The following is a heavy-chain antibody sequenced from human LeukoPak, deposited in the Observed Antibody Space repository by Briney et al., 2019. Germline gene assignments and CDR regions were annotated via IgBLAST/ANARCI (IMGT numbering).Heavy chain of an antibody. CDR1: GYTFTGYY. Sequence: ASVKVSCKASGYTFTGYYMHWVRQAPVQGLEWMGWIYPNSGATKYAQKFQGRVTMTRDTSISTAYMELSGLRSDDTAVYYCGTLLSNGPFDYWGQGSLVTVSS. J-gene: IGHJ4*02. CDR2: IYPNSGAT. V-gene: IGHV1-2*02. CDR3: GTLLSNGPFDY.